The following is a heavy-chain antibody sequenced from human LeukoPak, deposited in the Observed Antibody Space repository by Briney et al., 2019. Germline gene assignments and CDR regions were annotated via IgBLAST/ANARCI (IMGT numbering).Heavy chain of an antibody. CDR3: ASSGSYRFDY. Sequence: GGSLRLSCAASGFTFSSYSMNWVRQAPGKGLEWVSHITASGTAMFYADSVKGRFTISRDNAKNSLYSQMNSLRDEDTAVCYCASSGSYRFDYWGQGTLVTVSS. CDR1: GFTFSSYS. D-gene: IGHD1-26*01. J-gene: IGHJ4*02. CDR2: ITASGTAM. V-gene: IGHV3-48*02.